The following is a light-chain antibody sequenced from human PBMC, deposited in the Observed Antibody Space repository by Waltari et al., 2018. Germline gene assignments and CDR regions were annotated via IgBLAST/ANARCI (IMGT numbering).Light chain of an antibody. CDR1: SDSSASKF. Sequence: NFMLTQPHSVSESPGKTVTISCTGSSDSSASKFVHWSQQRPGSAPTVGMFEGDQRPSGVPDRFSGSIDSSSNSASLTISGLRTEDEADYYCQSYDDINKVVFGGGTKLTVL. CDR2: EGD. V-gene: IGLV6-57*02. J-gene: IGLJ2*01. CDR3: QSYDDINKVV.